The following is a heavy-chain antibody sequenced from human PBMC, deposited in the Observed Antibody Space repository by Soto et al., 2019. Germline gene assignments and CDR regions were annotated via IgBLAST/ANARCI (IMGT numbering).Heavy chain of an antibody. CDR3: ARDRSSAVGYCSSTSCPTGAFDI. J-gene: IGHJ3*02. D-gene: IGHD2-2*01. CDR1: GGTFSSYA. V-gene: IGHV1-69*01. Sequence: QVQLVQSGAEVKKPGSSVKVSCKASGGTFSSYAISWVRQAPGQGLEWMGGIIPIFGTANYAQKVQGRVTITADESTSTAYRELSSLRSEDTAVYYCARDRSSAVGYCSSTSCPTGAFDIWGQGTMVTVSS. CDR2: IIPIFGTA.